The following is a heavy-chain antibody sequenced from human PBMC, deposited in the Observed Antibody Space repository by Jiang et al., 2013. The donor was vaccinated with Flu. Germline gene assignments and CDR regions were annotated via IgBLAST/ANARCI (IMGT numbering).Heavy chain of an antibody. J-gene: IGHJ4*02. Sequence: PGLVKPSETLSLTCAVSGDSISSSSCYWGWIRQPPGKGLEWIASIYSGSTYYNPSLKSRVTMSVDTSKNQFSLNLRSVTAADTAVYYCARQWDDTGNYYARAHFDSWGQGTLVTVSS. CDR2: IYSGST. V-gene: IGHV4-39*01. CDR1: GDSISSSSCY. D-gene: IGHD1-26*01. CDR3: ARQWDDTGNYYARAHFDS.